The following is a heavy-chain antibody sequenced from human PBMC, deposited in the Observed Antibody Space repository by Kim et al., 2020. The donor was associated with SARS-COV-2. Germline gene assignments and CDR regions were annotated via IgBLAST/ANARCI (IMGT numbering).Heavy chain of an antibody. J-gene: IGHJ1*01. CDR3: ARLPDYEEYFQH. Sequence: YYTPSLKRRVTISVDTSKNQFSLKLSSVTAADTAVYYCARLPDYEEYFQHWGQGTLVTVSS. D-gene: IGHD3-22*01. V-gene: IGHV4-39*01.